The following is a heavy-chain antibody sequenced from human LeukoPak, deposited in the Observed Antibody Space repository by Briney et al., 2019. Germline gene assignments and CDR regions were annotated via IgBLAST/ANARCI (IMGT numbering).Heavy chain of an antibody. CDR1: GGSISSTSYY. Sequence: SETLSLTCTVSGGSISSTSYYWGWIRQPPGKGLEWIGSIYYSGGTYYNPSLKSRVTISVDTSKNQFSLKLSSVTAADTAVYYCARDERWFGELWGYYYYYGMDVWGQGTTVTVSS. CDR2: IYYSGGT. J-gene: IGHJ6*02. CDR3: ARDERWFGELWGYYYYYGMDV. V-gene: IGHV4-39*02. D-gene: IGHD3-10*01.